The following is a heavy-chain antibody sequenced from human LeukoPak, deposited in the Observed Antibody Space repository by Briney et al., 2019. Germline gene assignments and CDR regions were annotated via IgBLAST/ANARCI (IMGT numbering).Heavy chain of an antibody. CDR3: ARVPAGFDP. J-gene: IGHJ5*02. V-gene: IGHV4-39*07. CDR2: IYTSGST. CDR1: GGSISSSSYY. Sequence: PSETLSLTCTVSGGSISSSSYYWGWIRQPPGKGLEWIGRIYTSGSTNYNPSLKSRVTISVDTSKNQFSLKLSSVTAADTAVYYCARVPAGFDPWGQGTLVTVSS.